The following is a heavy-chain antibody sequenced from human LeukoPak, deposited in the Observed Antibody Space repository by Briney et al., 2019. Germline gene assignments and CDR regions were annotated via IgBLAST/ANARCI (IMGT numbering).Heavy chain of an antibody. CDR3: ARVARYYDSSGPYFDY. CDR2: IYYSGST. J-gene: IGHJ4*02. V-gene: IGHV4-39*07. Sequence: PSETLSLTCTVSGGSISNSGYYWGWIRQPPGKGLEWIGNIYYSGSTYYNTSLKSRVTISVDTSKNQFSLKLSSVTAADTAVYYCARVARYYDSSGPYFDYWGQGTLVTVSS. D-gene: IGHD3-22*01. CDR1: GGSISNSGYY.